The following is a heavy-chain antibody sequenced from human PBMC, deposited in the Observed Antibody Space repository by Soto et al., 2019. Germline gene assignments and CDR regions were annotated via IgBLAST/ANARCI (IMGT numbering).Heavy chain of an antibody. D-gene: IGHD3-16*01. J-gene: IGHJ6*02. CDR1: GGTFSDYA. CDR3: TRDRIQLRLGKYSFNGMDV. V-gene: IGHV1-69*06. Sequence: QVPLVQSGAEMRKPGSSLRVSCKASGGTFSDYAFSWVRHAPGQGLEWMGGIVPRFGSPNYAQKFGGRVTITADTSTSTVYMELSGLRFDDTAVYFCTRDRIQLRLGKYSFNGMDVWGQGTTITVSS. CDR2: IVPRFGSP.